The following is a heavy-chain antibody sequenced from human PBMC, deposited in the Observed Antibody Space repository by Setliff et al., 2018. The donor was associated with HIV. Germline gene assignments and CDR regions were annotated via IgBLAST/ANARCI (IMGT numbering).Heavy chain of an antibody. D-gene: IGHD6-19*01. CDR3: ARNQGDASGWYAGDY. CDR1: GYTFTSYP. Sequence: ASVMVSCKASGYTFTSYPMHWVRQAPGQGLEWMGVINTSGGSAGYAEKFRGRVAMTRDTSTNTVYMDLRNLRSEDTAVYYCARNQGDASGWYAGDYWGHGTRVTVSS. V-gene: IGHV1-46*01. CDR2: INTSGGSA. J-gene: IGHJ4*01.